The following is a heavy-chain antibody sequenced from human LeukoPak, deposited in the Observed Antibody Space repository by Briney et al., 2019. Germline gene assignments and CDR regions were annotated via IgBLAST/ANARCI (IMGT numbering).Heavy chain of an antibody. CDR2: INHSGTT. V-gene: IGHV4-34*01. CDR1: GGSFSGYY. J-gene: IGHJ5*02. CDR3: VRGRYSSGWFKDKNWFDP. Sequence: SETLSLTCAVYGGSFSGYYWSWIRQPPGKGLEWIGEINHSGTTYYNPSLKSRATISVDTSKNQFSLKLSSVTAADTAVYYCVRGRYSSGWFKDKNWFDPWGQGIPVTVSS. D-gene: IGHD6-19*01.